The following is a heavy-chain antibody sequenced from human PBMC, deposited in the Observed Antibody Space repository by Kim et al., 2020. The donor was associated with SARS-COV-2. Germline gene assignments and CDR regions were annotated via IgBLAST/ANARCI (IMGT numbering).Heavy chain of an antibody. CDR1: GGSISSYY. CDR2: IYYSGST. J-gene: IGHJ6*02. CDR3: ARGPAQWLVPSYGMDV. Sequence: SETLSLTCTVSGGSISSYYWSWIRQPPGKGLEWIGYIYYSGSTNYNPSLKSRVTISVDTSKNQFSLKLSSVTAADTAVYYCARGPAQWLVPSYGMDVWGQGTTVTVSS. V-gene: IGHV4-59*13. D-gene: IGHD6-19*01.